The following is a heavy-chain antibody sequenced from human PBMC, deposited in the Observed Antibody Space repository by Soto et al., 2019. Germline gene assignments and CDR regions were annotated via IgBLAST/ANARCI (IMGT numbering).Heavy chain of an antibody. V-gene: IGHV3-23*01. CDR1: GFTFSSYA. Sequence: PGGSLRLSCAASGFTFSSYAMSWVRQAPGKGLEWVSAISGSGGSTYYADSVKGRFTISRDNSKNTLYLQMNSPRAEDTAVYYCAKDYDFWSGSVDGLYDYWGQGTLVTVSS. D-gene: IGHD3-3*01. CDR2: ISGSGGST. J-gene: IGHJ4*02. CDR3: AKDYDFWSGSVDGLYDY.